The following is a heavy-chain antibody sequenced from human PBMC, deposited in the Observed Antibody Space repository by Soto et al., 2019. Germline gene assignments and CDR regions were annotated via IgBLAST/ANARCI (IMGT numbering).Heavy chain of an antibody. V-gene: IGHV3-21*01. CDR3: ARDEVDSSSSLPDH. J-gene: IGHJ5*02. CDR2: ISSSSSYI. D-gene: IGHD6-6*01. CDR1: GFTYSSYS. Sequence: PGGSLRLSCAASGFTYSSYSMNWVCQAPGKGLEWVSSISSSSSYIYYADSVKGRFTISRDNAKNSLYLQMNSLRAEDTAVYYCARDEVDSSSSLPDHSGQGTLVTVSS.